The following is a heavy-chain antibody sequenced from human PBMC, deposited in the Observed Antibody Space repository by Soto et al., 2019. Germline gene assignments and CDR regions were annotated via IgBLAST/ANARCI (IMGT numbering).Heavy chain of an antibody. CDR3: ARWDLVWGSYRPGPTDY. V-gene: IGHV1-69*06. CDR1: GGTFSSYA. Sequence: SVKVSWKAAGGTFSSYAISWVRQAPGQGLEWMGGIIPIFGTANYAQKFQGRVTITADKSTSTAYMELSSLRSEDTAVYYCARWDLVWGSYRPGPTDYWGQGTLVTVS. CDR2: IIPIFGTA. D-gene: IGHD3-16*02. J-gene: IGHJ4*02.